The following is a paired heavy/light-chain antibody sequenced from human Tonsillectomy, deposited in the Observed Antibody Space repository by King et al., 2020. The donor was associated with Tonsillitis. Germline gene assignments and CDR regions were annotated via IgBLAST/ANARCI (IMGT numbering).Heavy chain of an antibody. CDR1: GGSINGGRDS. J-gene: IGHJ4*02. V-gene: IGHV4-39*01. CDR3: VRQLWFGDVNYFDY. CDR2: FSHSGST. D-gene: IGHD3-10*01. Sequence: QLQLQESGPGLVKPSETLSLTCTVSGGSINGGRDSWGWIRQPPGKGLEWIGTFSHSGSTYYNKSLKSRGAISVDTSKSQFSLKLTSVTAADTAIYYCVRQLWFGDVNYFDYWGRGTLITVSS.
Light chain of an antibody. CDR1: QSIDNY. CDR3: QQIYSVPWT. Sequence: DIQMTQSPSSLSASVGDRVTITCRTSQSIDNYLNWYQQKPGKAPRLLIYTASGLGSGVPSRFSGSGSGSDFTLTISSLQPEDFATYYCQQIYSVPWTFAQGTKVEI. J-gene: IGKJ1*01. V-gene: IGKV1-39*01. CDR2: TAS.